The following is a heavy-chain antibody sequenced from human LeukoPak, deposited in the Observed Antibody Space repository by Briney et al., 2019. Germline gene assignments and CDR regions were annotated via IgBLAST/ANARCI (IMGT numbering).Heavy chain of an antibody. Sequence: GASVKVTCKVSGYILSELSMHWVRQAPGKGLEWMGGFDPEDGETIYAQKFQGRVTMTEDTSTDTAYMELSSLRSDDTAVYYCARPKDYYDSSGYSFVYAFDIWGQGTMVTVSS. CDR2: FDPEDGET. CDR3: ARPKDYYDSSGYSFVYAFDI. D-gene: IGHD3-22*01. V-gene: IGHV1-24*01. CDR1: GYILSELS. J-gene: IGHJ3*02.